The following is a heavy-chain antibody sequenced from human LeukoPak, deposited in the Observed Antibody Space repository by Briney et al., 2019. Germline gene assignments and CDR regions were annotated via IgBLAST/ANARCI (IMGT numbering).Heavy chain of an antibody. J-gene: IGHJ4*02. CDR3: ARERTTDREFDY. Sequence: PSETLSRTCSVSGGSISNYYWSWIRQPPGKGLEWIGYIYYSGSTNYNPSLKNRVTISVDTSKNQFSLKLSSVTAADTAVYFCARERTTDREFDYWGQGTLVTVSS. D-gene: IGHD4-11*01. CDR1: GGSISNYY. CDR2: IYYSGST. V-gene: IGHV4-59*01.